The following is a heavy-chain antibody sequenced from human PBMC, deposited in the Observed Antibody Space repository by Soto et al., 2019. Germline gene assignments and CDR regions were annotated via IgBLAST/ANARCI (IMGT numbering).Heavy chain of an antibody. CDR3: AKEKAVAGNPIYNWFDP. CDR2: ISGSGGST. J-gene: IGHJ5*02. Sequence: EVQLLESGGGLVQPGGSLRLSCADSGFTFSNYAMSWVRQAPGKGLEWGSSISGSGGSTYYADSVKGRFTISRDNSKNTLDLQMNSLRAEDTAIYYCAKEKAVAGNPIYNWFDPWGQGTLVTVSS. D-gene: IGHD6-19*01. V-gene: IGHV3-23*01. CDR1: GFTFSNYA.